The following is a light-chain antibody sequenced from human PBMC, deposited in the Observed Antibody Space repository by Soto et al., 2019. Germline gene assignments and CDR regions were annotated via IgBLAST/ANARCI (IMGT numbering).Light chain of an antibody. CDR2: DNT. J-gene: IGLJ1*01. CDR3: QSSDRSLSGSRV. CDR1: SSNIGAGYD. V-gene: IGLV1-40*01. Sequence: QSVLTQPPSVSGAPGQRVTISCTWSSSNIGAGYDVHWYQQLPGTAPKLLIYDNTNRPSGVPDRFSGSKSGTSASLAITGLQAEDEADYYCQSSDRSLSGSRVFGTGTKLTVL.